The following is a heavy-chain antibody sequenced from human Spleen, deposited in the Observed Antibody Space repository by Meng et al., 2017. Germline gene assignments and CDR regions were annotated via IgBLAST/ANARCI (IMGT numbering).Heavy chain of an antibody. CDR2: MYFSGST. J-gene: IGHJ6*02. V-gene: IGHV4-38-2*01. CDR3: AGGAVVTLIFYHAMDV. Sequence: GSLRLSCAVSGHSINSGDCWAWIRQTPEKGLEWIGTMYFSGSTYSNPSLQSRVTISIDTSKNQFSLRLTSVTAADTAVYYCAGGAVVTLIFYHAMDVWGQGTTVTVSS. CDR1: GHSINSGDC. D-gene: IGHD2-21*02.